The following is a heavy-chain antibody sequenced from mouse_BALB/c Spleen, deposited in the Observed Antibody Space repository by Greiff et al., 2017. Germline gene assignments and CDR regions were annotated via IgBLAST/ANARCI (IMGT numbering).Heavy chain of an antibody. J-gene: IGHJ4*01. Sequence: VKVVESGPGLVAPSQSLSITCTVSGFSLTGYGVNWVRQPPGKGLEWLGMIWGDGSTDYNSALKSRLSISKDNSKSQVFLKMNSLQTDDTARYYCASYYGSSYNYAMDYWGQGTSVTVSS. D-gene: IGHD1-1*01. CDR2: IWGDGST. CDR3: ASYYGSSYNYAMDY. V-gene: IGHV2-6-7*01. CDR1: GFSLTGYG.